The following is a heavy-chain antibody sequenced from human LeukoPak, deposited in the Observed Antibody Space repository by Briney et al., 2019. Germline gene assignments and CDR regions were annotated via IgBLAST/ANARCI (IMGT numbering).Heavy chain of an antibody. CDR2: ISSSSYI. CDR1: GFTFSSYS. D-gene: IGHD3-9*01. J-gene: IGHJ6*02. V-gene: IGHV3-21*01. Sequence: KAGGSLRLSCAASGFTFSSYSMNWVRQAPGKGLEWVSSISSSSYIYYADSVKGRFTISRDNAKNSLYLQMNSLRAEDTAVYYCARGGDYDILTGYPHYYYYGMDVWGQGTTVTVSS. CDR3: ARGGDYDILTGYPHYYYYGMDV.